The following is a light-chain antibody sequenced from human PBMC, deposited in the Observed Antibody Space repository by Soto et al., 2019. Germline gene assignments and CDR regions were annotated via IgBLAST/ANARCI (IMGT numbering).Light chain of an antibody. Sequence: EIVLTQSPGTVSLSPGERATLSCRASQSISANYLAWYQQKPGQAPRLLIYGVSIRATGIPDRFTGSGSGPDFTLTISGLEPEDFAVYYCHQYGVLPTTFGQGTTVEIK. V-gene: IGKV3-20*01. J-gene: IGKJ1*01. CDR1: QSISANY. CDR2: GVS. CDR3: HQYGVLPTT.